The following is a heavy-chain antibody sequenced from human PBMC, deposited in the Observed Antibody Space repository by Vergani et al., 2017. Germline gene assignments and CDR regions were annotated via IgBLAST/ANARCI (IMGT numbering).Heavy chain of an antibody. J-gene: IGHJ4*02. CDR3: ARRWLRRAYFDY. CDR2: INHRGST. D-gene: IGHD5-12*01. V-gene: IGHV4-34*01. CDR1: GGSFSGYY. Sequence: QVQLQQWGAGLLKPSETLSLTCAVYGGSFSGYYWSWIRQPPGKGLEWIGEINHRGSTNYNPSLKSRVSISVDTSKNQFSLKQSSVTAADTAVYYCARRWLRRAYFDYWGQGTLVTVS.